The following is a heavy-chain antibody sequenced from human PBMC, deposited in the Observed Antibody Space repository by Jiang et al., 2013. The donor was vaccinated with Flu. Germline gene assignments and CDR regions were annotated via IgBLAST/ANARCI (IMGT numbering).Heavy chain of an antibody. CDR2: IYHTGST. J-gene: IGHJ3*02. V-gene: IGHV4-38-2*01. CDR3: ARKAARSGGFDI. Sequence: PGLVKPSETLSLTRALSGYSINSDYYWGWMRQPPGEGLEWIGTIYHTGSTYYNPSLNSRVTISVGTSKNQFSLKLTSVTAADTAVYYCARKAARSGGFDIWGQGTLVTVSS. D-gene: IGHD6-25*01. CDR1: GYSINSDYY.